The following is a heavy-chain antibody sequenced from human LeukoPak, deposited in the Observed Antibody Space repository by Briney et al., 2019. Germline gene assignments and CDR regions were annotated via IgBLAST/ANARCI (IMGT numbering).Heavy chain of an antibody. D-gene: IGHD5-18*01. J-gene: IGHJ4*02. CDR2: ISGSGTTI. CDR3: ARDPEFSYGYYFDY. V-gene: IGHV3-48*03. Sequence: PGGSLRLSCAASGFTFSSYEMNWVRRAPGKGLEWVSYISGSGTTIYYADSVKGRFTISRDNSKKSLYLQLNSLRAEDTAVYYCARDPEFSYGYYFDYWGQGTLVTVSS. CDR1: GFTFSSYE.